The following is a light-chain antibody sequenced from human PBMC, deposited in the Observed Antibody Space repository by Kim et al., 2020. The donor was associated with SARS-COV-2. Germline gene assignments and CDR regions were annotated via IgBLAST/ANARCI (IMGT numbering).Light chain of an antibody. Sequence: DIQMTQFPSTLSTSVGDRVTITCRASQSVSHWLAWYQQKPGKAPKVLIYETSKLKSGVPSRFSGSGFGTEFTLTISSLQPDDFATYYCQQYNTWYTFGQGTKLDIK. CDR1: QSVSHW. CDR2: ETS. V-gene: IGKV1-5*03. CDR3: QQYNTWYT. J-gene: IGKJ2*01.